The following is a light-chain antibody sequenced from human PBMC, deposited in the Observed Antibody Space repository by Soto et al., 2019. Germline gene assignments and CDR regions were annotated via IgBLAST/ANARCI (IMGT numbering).Light chain of an antibody. V-gene: IGKV3-20*01. CDR3: QQYGSSPTT. CDR2: VAS. Sequence: EIVLTQSPGTLSLSPGERATLACRASQSVSQNFLAWYQQKPCQAPRLLISVASNRATGIPVRFSGSGSGKDFSLTIDRLEPEDLAVYFCQQYGSSPTTFGGGNNVAIK. CDR1: QSVSQNF. J-gene: IGKJ4*01.